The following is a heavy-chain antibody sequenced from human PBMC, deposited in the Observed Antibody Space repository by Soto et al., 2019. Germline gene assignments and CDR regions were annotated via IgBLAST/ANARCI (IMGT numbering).Heavy chain of an antibody. CDR1: GGSISSSSYY. V-gene: IGHV4-39*01. D-gene: IGHD3-10*01. J-gene: IGHJ4*02. CDR3: ARRRRPGSYYYGSGNPEALIDY. CDR2: SYYSGST. Sequence: QLQLQESGPGLVKPSETLSLTCTVSGGSISSSSYYWGWIRQPPGKGLEWIGSSYYSGSTYYNPSLKRRVTISVDTSKNQFSLKLSSVTAADTAVYYCARRRRPGSYYYGSGNPEALIDYWGQGTLVTVSS.